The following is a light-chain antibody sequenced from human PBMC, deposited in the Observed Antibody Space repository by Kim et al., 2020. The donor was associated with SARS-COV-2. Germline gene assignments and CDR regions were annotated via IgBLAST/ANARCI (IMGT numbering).Light chain of an antibody. CDR3: SSYTNAATYV. CDR2: DVT. Sequence: QSALTQPASVSGSPGQSITISCTGTSSDVGGFNYVSWYQQHPDKAPRLLIYDVTDRPSGVSSRFSGSKSDNTASLTISGLQTEDEADYYCSSYTNAATYVFATGTKVTVL. V-gene: IGLV2-14*03. CDR1: SSDVGGFNY. J-gene: IGLJ1*01.